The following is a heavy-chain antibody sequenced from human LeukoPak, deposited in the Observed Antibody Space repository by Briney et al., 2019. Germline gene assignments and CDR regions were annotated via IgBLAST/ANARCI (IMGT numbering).Heavy chain of an antibody. D-gene: IGHD1-26*01. Sequence: GGSLRLSCIASGFIFSNYPMSWVRQAPGKGLEWVSAITSSGDTIYYADSVQGRFTISRDNSKNTLSLQMNTLRTEDTAVYYCTKENPVGGTNYFDYWGQGTLVAVSS. CDR3: TKENPVGGTNYFDY. V-gene: IGHV3-23*01. CDR1: GFIFSNYP. J-gene: IGHJ4*02. CDR2: ITSSGDTI.